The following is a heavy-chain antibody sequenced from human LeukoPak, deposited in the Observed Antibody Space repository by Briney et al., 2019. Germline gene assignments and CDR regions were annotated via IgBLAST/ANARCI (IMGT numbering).Heavy chain of an antibody. D-gene: IGHD3-16*02. CDR3: ASHLYDYVWGNYRIHPWDY. CDR2: INTNTGNP. V-gene: IGHV7-4-1*02. CDR1: GYTFTSYA. Sequence: GASVKVSCKASGYTFTSYAMNWVRQAPGQGLEWMGWINTNTGNPTYAQGFTGRFVFSLDTSVSTAYLQISSLKAEDTAVYYCASHLYDYVWGNYRIHPWDYWGQGTLVTVSS. J-gene: IGHJ4*02.